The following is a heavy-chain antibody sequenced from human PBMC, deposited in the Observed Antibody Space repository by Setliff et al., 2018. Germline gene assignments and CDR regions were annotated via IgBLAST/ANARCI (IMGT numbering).Heavy chain of an antibody. Sequence: SLKISCKGSGYSFTSYWIGWVRQMPGKGLEWMGIIYPGDSDTRYSPSFQGQVTISADKSISTAYLQWSSLKASGTAMYYCARLATDYGDYESLNYFDYWGQGTLVTVSS. CDR2: IYPGDSDT. CDR3: ARLATDYGDYESLNYFDY. V-gene: IGHV5-51*01. CDR1: GYSFTSYW. D-gene: IGHD4-17*01. J-gene: IGHJ4*02.